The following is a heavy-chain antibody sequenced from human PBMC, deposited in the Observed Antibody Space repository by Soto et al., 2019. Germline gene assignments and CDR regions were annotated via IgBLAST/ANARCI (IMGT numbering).Heavy chain of an antibody. J-gene: IGHJ6*02. Sequence: ASVKVSCKTSGYTFTRYGISWVRQAPGQGLEWMGWISGYNGDTNYAQKFQGRVTMTIDTSTSTAYMELRSLTSDDTAVYYCAKNGQPPYYYYGMDVWGQGTTVTVSS. CDR1: GYTFTRYG. CDR3: AKNGQPPYYYYGMDV. CDR2: ISGYNGDT. V-gene: IGHV1-18*01. D-gene: IGHD2-8*01.